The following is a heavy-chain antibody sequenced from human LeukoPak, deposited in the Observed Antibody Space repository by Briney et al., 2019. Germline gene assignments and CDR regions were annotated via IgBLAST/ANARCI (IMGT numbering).Heavy chain of an antibody. Sequence: PGGSLKLSCAASGFTFSGSAMHWVRQASGKGLEWVGRIRSKANSYATAYAASVKGRFTISRDDSKNTAYLQMNSLKTEDTAVYYCTRNSVRGLHYWGQGTLVTVSS. D-gene: IGHD3-10*01. J-gene: IGHJ4*02. V-gene: IGHV3-73*01. CDR3: TRNSVRGLHY. CDR2: IRSKANSYAT. CDR1: GFTFSGSA.